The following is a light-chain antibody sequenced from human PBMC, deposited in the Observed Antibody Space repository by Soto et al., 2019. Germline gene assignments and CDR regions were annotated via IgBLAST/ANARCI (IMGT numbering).Light chain of an antibody. Sequence: DIQMTQSPSSLSASVGDRVAITCRASQGLSNYLAWYQQKPGKVPQLLIYAASSFQSGGPSRFSGSGSGTDFTLTISSMQSEDGATYYCRTYNCTPFTFGPGTKVDIQ. CDR2: AAS. V-gene: IGKV1-27*01. CDR3: RTYNCTPFT. CDR1: QGLSNY. J-gene: IGKJ3*01.